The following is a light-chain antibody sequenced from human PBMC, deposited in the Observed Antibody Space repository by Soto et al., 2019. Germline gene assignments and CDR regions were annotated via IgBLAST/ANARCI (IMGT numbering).Light chain of an antibody. V-gene: IGKV3-15*01. J-gene: IGKJ4*01. Sequence: DIVMTQSPATMSVSPGERATLFCRSSQSVSNNLAWYQQKPGQAPRLLIYGASTRATGIPARFSGSGPGTEFTLTISSLQSEDFAVYYCQQYNNWPLTFGGGTKVDIK. CDR3: QQYNNWPLT. CDR2: GAS. CDR1: QSVSNN.